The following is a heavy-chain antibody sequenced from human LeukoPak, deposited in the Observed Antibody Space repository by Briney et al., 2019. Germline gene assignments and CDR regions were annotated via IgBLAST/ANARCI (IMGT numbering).Heavy chain of an antibody. V-gene: IGHV3-30*18. D-gene: IGHD1-26*01. J-gene: IGHJ4*02. Sequence: GGSLRLSCAASGFTFSSYGMHWVRQAPGKGLEWVAVISYDGSNKYYADSVKGRFTISRDNSKNTLYLQMNSLRDEDTAVYYCAKDFIAMSDWEPLGYWGQGILVTVSS. CDR1: GFTFSSYG. CDR2: ISYDGSNK. CDR3: AKDFIAMSDWEPLGY.